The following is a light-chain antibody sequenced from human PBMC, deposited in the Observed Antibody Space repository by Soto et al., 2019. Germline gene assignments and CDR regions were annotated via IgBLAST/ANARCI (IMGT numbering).Light chain of an antibody. V-gene: IGKV3-20*01. CDR2: GAS. CDR1: QSVSDTY. CDR3: QQSGSSPPVT. J-gene: IGKJ5*01. Sequence: EIVLTQSPGTLSLSPGERATLSCRASQSVSDTYLAWYQQKPGQAPRLLIYGASSRATGSTDRFSGSGSGTDFTLIISRLEPEEFAVYYCQQSGSSPPVTFGQGTRVEIK.